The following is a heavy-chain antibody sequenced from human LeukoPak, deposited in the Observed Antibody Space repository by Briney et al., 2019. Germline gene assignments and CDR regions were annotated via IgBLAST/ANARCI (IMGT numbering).Heavy chain of an antibody. Sequence: GGSLILSCAASGFTFSSYAMSWVRQAPGKGLEWVSAIRGSGGSTYYADSVKGRFTISRDNSKNTLYLQMNSLRAEDTAVYYCAKGWNYDRFDYWGQGTLVTVSS. J-gene: IGHJ4*02. V-gene: IGHV3-23*01. D-gene: IGHD1-7*01. CDR3: AKGWNYDRFDY. CDR2: IRGSGGST. CDR1: GFTFSSYA.